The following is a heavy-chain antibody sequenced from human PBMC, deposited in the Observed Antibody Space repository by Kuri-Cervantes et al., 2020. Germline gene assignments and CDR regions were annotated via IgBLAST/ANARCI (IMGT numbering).Heavy chain of an antibody. V-gene: IGHV3-48*04. Sequence: GESLKISCSASGFSFSTYSMKWVRQAPGKGLESVSYISSRSSTIYYADSVKGRFTISRDNAKNSLYLQMNSLRAEDTAVYYCARATYSSSGGYFDYWGQGTLVTVSS. CDR3: ARATYSSSGGYFDY. CDR1: GFSFSTYS. D-gene: IGHD6-13*01. J-gene: IGHJ4*02. CDR2: ISSRSSTI.